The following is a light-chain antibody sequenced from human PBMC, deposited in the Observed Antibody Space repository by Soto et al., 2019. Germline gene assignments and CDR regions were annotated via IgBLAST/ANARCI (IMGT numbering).Light chain of an antibody. Sequence: DIQMTQSPSTLSGSVGDRVTMTCRASQTISSWLAWYQQKPGKAPKLLIYKASTLKSGVPSRFSGSGSGTEFTLTISSLQPDDFATYYCQQYNSYSEAFGQGTKVDFK. J-gene: IGKJ1*01. CDR3: QQYNSYSEA. V-gene: IGKV1-5*03. CDR2: KAS. CDR1: QTISSW.